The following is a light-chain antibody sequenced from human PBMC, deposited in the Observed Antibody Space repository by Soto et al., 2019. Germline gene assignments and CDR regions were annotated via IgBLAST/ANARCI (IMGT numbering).Light chain of an antibody. V-gene: IGKV3-15*01. CDR1: RSVSSN. J-gene: IGKJ2*01. CDR3: HQYNNWPPLYT. Sequence: EIVMTQSPATLSVSPGERATLSCRASRSVSSNLAWYQQKPGQAPRLLIYGASTRATGVPARFSGSGSGTEFTLTISSLQSEDFAVYYCHQYNNWPPLYTFGQGTNLEMK. CDR2: GAS.